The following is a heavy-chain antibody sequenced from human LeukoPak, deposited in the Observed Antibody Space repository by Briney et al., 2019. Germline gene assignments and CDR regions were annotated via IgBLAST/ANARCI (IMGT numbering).Heavy chain of an antibody. D-gene: IGHD3-22*01. CDR2: IYNRGST. V-gene: IGHV4-61*02. J-gene: IGHJ3*02. Sequence: SETLSLTFTFSGGPISSGSYYWGWIRQPPRKGLEWVWRIYNRGSTNYNPSLKSRVTISVDTSKNQSSLKLSSVTAADTAVYYCARVPYYYDSSGYPLGAFDIWGQGTMVTVSS. CDR3: ARVPYYYDSSGYPLGAFDI. CDR1: GGPISSGSYY.